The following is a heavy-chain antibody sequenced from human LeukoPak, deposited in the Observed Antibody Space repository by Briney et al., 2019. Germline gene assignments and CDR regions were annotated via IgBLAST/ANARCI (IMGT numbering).Heavy chain of an antibody. CDR2: IYYSGST. Sequence: SETLSLTCTVSGGSISSYYWSWIRRPPGKGLEWIGYIYYSGSTNYNPSLKSRVTISVDTSKNQFSLKLSSVTAADTAVYYCARGDRNYYDSSGYYYVWFDPWSQGTLVTVSS. V-gene: IGHV4-59*01. CDR3: ARGDRNYYDSSGYYYVWFDP. D-gene: IGHD3-22*01. J-gene: IGHJ5*02. CDR1: GGSISSYY.